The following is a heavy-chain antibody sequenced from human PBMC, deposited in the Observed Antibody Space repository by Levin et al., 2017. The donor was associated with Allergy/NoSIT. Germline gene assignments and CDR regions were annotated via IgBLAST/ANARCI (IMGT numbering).Heavy chain of an antibody. CDR1: GFTFSNFE. CDR2: IGKSGRTI. CDR3: ARKGDCRSSACYADSGVWFDP. Sequence: GGSLRLSCATSGFTFSNFEMTWVRQAPGKGLEWISYIGKSGRTIYYAASVEGRFTISRDDARNSLYLQMNTLRADDTAVYYCARKGDCRSSACYADSGVWFDPWGQGTLVTVSS. D-gene: IGHD2-2*01. J-gene: IGHJ5*02. V-gene: IGHV3-48*03.